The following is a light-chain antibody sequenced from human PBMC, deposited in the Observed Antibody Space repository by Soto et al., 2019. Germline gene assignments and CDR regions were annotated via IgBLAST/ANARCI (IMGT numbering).Light chain of an antibody. J-gene: IGKJ3*01. CDR1: QGISNY. CDR2: AES. CDR3: QKYNSAPFT. Sequence: DIQMTQSPSSLSASVGDRVAITCRASQGISNYLAWFQQRPGKVPMFLIYAESTLQSGVPSRFSGSGSGTNFTLTISSLQPEDVATYYCQKYNSAPFTFGPGTKVDIK. V-gene: IGKV1-27*01.